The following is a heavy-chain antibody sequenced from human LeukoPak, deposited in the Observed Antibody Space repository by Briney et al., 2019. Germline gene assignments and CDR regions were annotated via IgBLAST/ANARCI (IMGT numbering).Heavy chain of an antibody. Sequence: ASVKVSCKASGGTFSSYAISWVRQAPGQGLEWMGGIIPIFGTANYAQKFQGRVTITADESTSTAYMELSSLRSEDTAVYYCARFYYDSSGHAPADYWGQGTLVTVSP. CDR3: ARFYYDSSGHAPADY. CDR1: GGTFSSYA. V-gene: IGHV1-69*01. CDR2: IIPIFGTA. D-gene: IGHD3-22*01. J-gene: IGHJ4*02.